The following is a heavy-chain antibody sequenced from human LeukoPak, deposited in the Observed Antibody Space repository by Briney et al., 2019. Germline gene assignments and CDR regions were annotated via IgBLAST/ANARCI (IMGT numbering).Heavy chain of an antibody. Sequence: GRSLRLSCAASGFIFSNYGMHWVRQAPGKGLDWVAVIWYDGSYKYYADSVKGRFTISRDSSKNTLYLQMNSLRAEDTAVYYCAKATSHCSGGSCYSSSDYWGRGTLATVSS. D-gene: IGHD2-15*01. CDR2: IWYDGSYK. CDR1: GFIFSNYG. J-gene: IGHJ4*02. V-gene: IGHV3-33*06. CDR3: AKATSHCSGGSCYSSSDY.